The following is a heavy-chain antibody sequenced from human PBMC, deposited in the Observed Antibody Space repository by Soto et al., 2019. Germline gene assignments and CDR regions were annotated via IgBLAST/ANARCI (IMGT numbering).Heavy chain of an antibody. V-gene: IGHV4-30-4*01. Sequence: QVQLQESGPGLVKPSQTLSLTWTVSGGSISSGDYYWSSIRQPPGKGLEWIGYIYYSGSTYYNPSLKSRVTISVDTSKNQFSLKLSSVTAADTAVYYCARKAYYYDSSGLYWGQGTLVTVSS. D-gene: IGHD3-22*01. J-gene: IGHJ4*02. CDR3: ARKAYYYDSSGLY. CDR1: GGSISSGDYY. CDR2: IYYSGST.